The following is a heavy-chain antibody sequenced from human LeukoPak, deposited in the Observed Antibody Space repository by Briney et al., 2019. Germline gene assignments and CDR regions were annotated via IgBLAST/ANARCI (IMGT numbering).Heavy chain of an antibody. D-gene: IGHD6-13*01. CDR1: GYTFTDYY. J-gene: IGHJ4*02. Sequence: ASVKVSCKASGYTFTDYYMHWVRQAPGQGLEWMGWINPNSGGTNYVQKFQGRVTMTRDTSISTAYMELSRLRSDDTAVYYCARTWYSSSWYYFDYWGQGTLVTVSS. CDR2: INPNSGGT. V-gene: IGHV1-2*02. CDR3: ARTWYSSSWYYFDY.